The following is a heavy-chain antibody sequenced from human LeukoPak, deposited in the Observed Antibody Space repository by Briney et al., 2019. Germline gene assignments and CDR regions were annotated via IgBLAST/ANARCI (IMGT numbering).Heavy chain of an antibody. CDR3: ARVRGYSSSWYTPVGAFDI. Sequence: ASVKVSCKASGYTFTSYAMHWVRQAPGQRLEWMGWINAGNGNTKYSQKFQGRVTITRDTSASTAYMELSSLRSEDTAVYYCARVRGYSSSWYTPVGAFDIWGQGTMVTVSS. D-gene: IGHD6-13*01. V-gene: IGHV1-3*01. CDR1: GYTFTSYA. J-gene: IGHJ3*02. CDR2: INAGNGNT.